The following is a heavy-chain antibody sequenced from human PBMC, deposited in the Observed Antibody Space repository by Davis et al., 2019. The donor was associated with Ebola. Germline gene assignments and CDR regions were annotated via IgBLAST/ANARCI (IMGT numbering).Heavy chain of an antibody. J-gene: IGHJ5*02. D-gene: IGHD3-10*01. V-gene: IGHV1-18*01. Sequence: ASVKVSCKASGYTFTSYGISWVRQAPGQGLEWMGWISAYNGSTNYAQKLQGRVTMTTDTSTSTVYMELSSLRSEDTAVYYCAREGGRIRGRKWFDPWGQGTLVTVSS. CDR3: AREGGRIRGRKWFDP. CDR1: GYTFTSYG. CDR2: ISAYNGST.